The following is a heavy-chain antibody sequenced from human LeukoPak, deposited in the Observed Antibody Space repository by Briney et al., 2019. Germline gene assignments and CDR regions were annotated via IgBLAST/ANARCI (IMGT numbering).Heavy chain of an antibody. J-gene: IGHJ6*02. Sequence: SETLSLTCTVSGGSISSSSYFWGWIRQPPGKGLEWIGSIYYSGSTYYKPSLKSRVTISVDTSKNQFSLKLSSVTAADTAVYYCVRLMRYGMDVWGQGTTVTVSS. CDR2: IYYSGST. CDR1: GGSISSSSYF. V-gene: IGHV4-39*01. CDR3: VRLMRYGMDV. D-gene: IGHD2-8*01.